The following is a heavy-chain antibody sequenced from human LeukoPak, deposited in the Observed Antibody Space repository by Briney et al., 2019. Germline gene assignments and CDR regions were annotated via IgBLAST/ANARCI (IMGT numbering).Heavy chain of an antibody. Sequence: SETLSLTFTVSGATMITSAFYWGWIRESPGKGLEWIGNVHVSGGTYYNPSHKGRVTISLDTSKNQFSLKLTAVTAADTAIYYCARDRADSGGNGFDYWGQGTLVTVSS. J-gene: IGHJ4*02. CDR3: ARDRADSGGNGFDY. D-gene: IGHD4-23*01. V-gene: IGHV4-39*07. CDR1: GATMITSAFY. CDR2: VHVSGGT.